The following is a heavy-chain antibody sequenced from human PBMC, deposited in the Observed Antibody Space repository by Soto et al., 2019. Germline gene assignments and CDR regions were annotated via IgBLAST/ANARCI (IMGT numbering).Heavy chain of an antibody. J-gene: IGHJ4*02. V-gene: IGHV4-39*01. CDR3: ARQGMGGYCGGDCLFILDY. D-gene: IGHD2-21*02. CDR2: IYYSGST. Sequence: PSETLSLTCTVSGGSSSSSSYYWGWIRQPPGKGLEWIGSIYYSGSTYYNPSLKSRVTISVDTSKNQFSLKLSSVTAADTAVYYCARQGMGGYCGGDCLFILDYWGQGTLVTVSS. CDR1: GGSSSSSSYY.